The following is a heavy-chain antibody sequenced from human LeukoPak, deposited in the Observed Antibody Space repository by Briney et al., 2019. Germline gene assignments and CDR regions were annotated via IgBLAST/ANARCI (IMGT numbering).Heavy chain of an antibody. CDR3: AKDREEYSGYATFDY. J-gene: IGHJ4*02. Sequence: GGSLRLSCAASGFTFSSYAMSWVRQAPGKGLEWVSAISGSSGSTYYADSVKGRFTISRDNSKNTLYLQMNSLRAEDTAVYYCAKDREEYSGYATFDYWGQGTLVTVSS. CDR2: ISGSSGST. D-gene: IGHD5-12*01. CDR1: GFTFSSYA. V-gene: IGHV3-23*01.